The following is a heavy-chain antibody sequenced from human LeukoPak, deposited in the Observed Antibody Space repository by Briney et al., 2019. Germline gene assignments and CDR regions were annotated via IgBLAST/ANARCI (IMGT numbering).Heavy chain of an antibody. Sequence: GGSLRLSCAASGFTFSSHGMSWVRQAPGRGLEWVSTISGSGDNTYYADSVKGRFTISRDNSKNTLYLQMNSLRAEDTAVYYCARVTYGSGTYGAFDYWGQGTLVTVSS. CDR1: GFTFSSHG. V-gene: IGHV3-23*01. CDR3: ARVTYGSGTYGAFDY. J-gene: IGHJ4*02. D-gene: IGHD3-10*01. CDR2: ISGSGDNT.